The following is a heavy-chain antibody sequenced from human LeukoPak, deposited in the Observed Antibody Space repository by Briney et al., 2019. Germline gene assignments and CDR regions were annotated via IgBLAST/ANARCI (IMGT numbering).Heavy chain of an antibody. CDR3: AREPHYYDSSGYYSDY. CDR1: GGSISSSSYY. V-gene: IGHV4-39*07. Sequence: SETLSLTCTVSGGSISSSSYYWGWIRQPPGKGLEWIGSIYYSGSTYYNPSLKSRVTISVDTSKNQFSLKLSSVTAADTAVYYCAREPHYYDSSGYYSDYWGQGTLVTVSS. CDR2: IYYSGST. D-gene: IGHD3-22*01. J-gene: IGHJ4*02.